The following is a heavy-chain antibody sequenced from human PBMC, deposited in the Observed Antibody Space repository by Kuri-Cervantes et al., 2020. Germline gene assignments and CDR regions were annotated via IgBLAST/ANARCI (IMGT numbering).Heavy chain of an antibody. Sequence: GGSLRLSCAASGFTFSSYWMSWVRQAPGKGLEWVANIKQDGSEKYYVDSVKGRFTISRDNSKNTLYLQMNSLRAEDTAVYYCAREPGSGYFFVYWGQGTLVTVSS. V-gene: IGHV3-7*01. CDR3: AREPGSGYFFVY. J-gene: IGHJ4*02. CDR1: GFTFSSYW. D-gene: IGHD3-22*01. CDR2: IKQDGSEK.